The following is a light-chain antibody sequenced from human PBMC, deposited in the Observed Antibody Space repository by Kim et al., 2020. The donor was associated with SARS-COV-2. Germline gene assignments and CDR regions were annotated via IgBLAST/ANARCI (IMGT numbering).Light chain of an antibody. CDR1: SLRTYY. J-gene: IGLJ1*01. CDR3: HSRDKSGNHLHV. CDR2: GNN. V-gene: IGLV3-19*01. Sequence: LGQTLRITCQGDSLRTYYASWYQQKPGQAPLLVIYGNNYRPSGISDRFSGSHSDRTSTLTITGAQAEDEADYYCHSRDKSGNHLHVFGGGTKVTVL.